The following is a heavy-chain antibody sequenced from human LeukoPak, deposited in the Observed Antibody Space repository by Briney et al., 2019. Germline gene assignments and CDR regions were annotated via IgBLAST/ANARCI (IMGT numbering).Heavy chain of an antibody. CDR1: GFTFSNYW. D-gene: IGHD3-3*01. CDR2: INGDGSVI. J-gene: IGHJ6*02. V-gene: IGHV3-74*01. Sequence: GGSLRLSCAASGFTFSNYWMHWVRQAPGKGLVWVSRINGDGSVINYADSVKGRFTISRDNSKNTLYLQMNSLRAEDTAVYYCARDPAFTYYDFWSGNNDYYGMDVWGQGTTVTVSS. CDR3: ARDPAFTYYDFWSGNNDYYGMDV.